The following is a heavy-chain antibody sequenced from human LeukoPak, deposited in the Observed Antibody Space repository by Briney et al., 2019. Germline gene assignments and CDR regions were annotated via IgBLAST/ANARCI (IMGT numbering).Heavy chain of an antibody. Sequence: PGGSLRLSCAASGFTFSTYAMHWVRQAPGKGLEYVSVISSNGGTTYYANSVKGRFTISRGNSKNTLYLQMGSLRAEDMAVYYCARGSRTNFDYWGQGTLVTVSS. J-gene: IGHJ4*02. CDR1: GFTFSTYA. CDR2: ISSNGGTT. CDR3: ARGSRTNFDY. V-gene: IGHV3-64*01.